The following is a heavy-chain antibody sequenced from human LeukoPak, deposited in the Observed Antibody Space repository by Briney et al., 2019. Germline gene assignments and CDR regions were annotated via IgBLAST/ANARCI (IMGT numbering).Heavy chain of an antibody. Sequence: ATVKVSCKASGYTFTSYYIHWVRQAPGQGLEWMGIINSSMISTTYVKKFQGRVTMTRDTSQSTVYMDVRSLRSEDAAVYYCARPRVEHDYDSNGSFDSWGKGTLVTVSS. J-gene: IGHJ4*02. D-gene: IGHD3-22*01. CDR3: ARPRVEHDYDSNGSFDS. V-gene: IGHV1-46*01. CDR2: INSSMIST. CDR1: GYTFTSYY.